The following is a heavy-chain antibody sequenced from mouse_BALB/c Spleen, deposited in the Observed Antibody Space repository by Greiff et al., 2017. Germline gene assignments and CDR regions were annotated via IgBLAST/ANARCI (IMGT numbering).Heavy chain of an antibody. CDR3: ARTGFLYYYAMDY. CDR1: GDSITSGY. CDR2: ISYSGST. J-gene: IGHJ4*01. D-gene: IGHD6-1*01. V-gene: IGHV3-8*02. Sequence: EVQRVESGPRLVKPSQSLSLSCSVTGDSITSGYWNWIRKFPGNKLEYMGYISYSGSTYYNPSLKSRISITRDTSKNQYYLQLNSVTTEDTATYYCARTGFLYYYAMDYWGQGTSVTVSP.